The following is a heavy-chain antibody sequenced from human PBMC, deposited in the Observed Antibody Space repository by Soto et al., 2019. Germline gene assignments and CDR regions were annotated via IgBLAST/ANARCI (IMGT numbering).Heavy chain of an antibody. V-gene: IGHV4-31*03. J-gene: IGHJ5*02. CDR3: ARYELGAGTYNWFDP. CDR1: GGSISSGGYY. Sequence: PSETLSLTCTVSGGSISSGGYYWSWIRQHPGKGLEWIGYIYYSGSTYYNPSLKSRVTISVDTSKNQFSLKLSSVTAADTAVYYCARYELGAGTYNWFDPWGQGTLVTVSS. D-gene: IGHD6-19*01. CDR2: IYYSGST.